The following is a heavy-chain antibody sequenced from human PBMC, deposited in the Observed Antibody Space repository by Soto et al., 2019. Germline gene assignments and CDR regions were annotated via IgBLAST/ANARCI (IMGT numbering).Heavy chain of an antibody. V-gene: IGHV3-23*01. CDR1: GFTFSSYA. Sequence: EVQLLESGGGLVQPGGSLRLSCAASGFTFSSYAMSWVRQAPGKGLEWVSAISGSGGSTYYADSVKGRFTISRDNSKNTLYLQMNILRAEDTAVYYCAKRNQQQLVSAAFDYWGQGTLVTVSS. CDR3: AKRNQQQLVSAAFDY. CDR2: ISGSGGST. D-gene: IGHD6-13*01. J-gene: IGHJ4*02.